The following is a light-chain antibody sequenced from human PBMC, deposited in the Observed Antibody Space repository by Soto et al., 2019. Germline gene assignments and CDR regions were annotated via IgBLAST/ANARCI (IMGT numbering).Light chain of an antibody. Sequence: EIVLTQSPGTLSLSPGERVTLSCRASQSVSSNYLAWYQKRPGRAPRLLIYGASSRDTGIPDRFSGSGSGTEFTLTISSLQSEDFAVYYCQQYNNWPTTFGQGTRLE. CDR1: QSVSSN. CDR2: GAS. V-gene: IGKV3D-15*01. J-gene: IGKJ5*01. CDR3: QQYNNWPTT.